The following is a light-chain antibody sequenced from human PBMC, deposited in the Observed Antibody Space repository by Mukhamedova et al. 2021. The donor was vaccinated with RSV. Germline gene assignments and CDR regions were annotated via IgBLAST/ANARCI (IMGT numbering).Light chain of an antibody. CDR2: KAS. Sequence: WYQRRVHGKAPKLSIYKASTVAGGVPSRFSGSGSGTEFTLTINSLEPDDYATYFCQQYNLYPLTFGGGTKVDVK. J-gene: IGKJ4*01. CDR3: QQYNLYPLT. V-gene: IGKV1-5*03.